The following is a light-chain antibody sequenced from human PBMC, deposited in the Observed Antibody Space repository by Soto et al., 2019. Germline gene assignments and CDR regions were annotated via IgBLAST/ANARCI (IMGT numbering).Light chain of an antibody. J-gene: IGLJ1*01. CDR1: SSDVGGYNY. CDR2: DVS. V-gene: IGLV2-14*01. Sequence: QSVLTQPASVSGSPGQSITISCTGTSSDVGGYNYVSRYQQHPGKAPKLMIYDVSNRPSGVSNRFSGSKSGNTASLTISGLQAEDEADYYCSSYPSSSTPFVFGTGTKVTVL. CDR3: SSYPSSSTPFV.